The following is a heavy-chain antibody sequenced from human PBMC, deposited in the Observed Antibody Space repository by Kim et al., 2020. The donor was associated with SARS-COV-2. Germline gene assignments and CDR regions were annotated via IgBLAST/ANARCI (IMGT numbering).Heavy chain of an antibody. Sequence: GGSLRLSCAASGFTFSSYGMHWVRQAPGKGLEWVAVISYDGSNKYYADSVKGRFTISRDNSKNTLYLQMNSLRAEDTAVYYCARDPAIGGSGKGKNRPKTIDYYGMDVWGQVTTVTVS. D-gene: IGHD3-10*01. CDR2: ISYDGSNK. V-gene: IGHV3-33*05. J-gene: IGHJ6*02. CDR3: ARDPAIGGSGKGKNRPKTIDYYGMDV. CDR1: GFTFSSYG.